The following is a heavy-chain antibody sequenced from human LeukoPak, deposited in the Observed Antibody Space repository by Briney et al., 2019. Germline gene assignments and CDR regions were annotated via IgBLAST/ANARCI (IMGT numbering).Heavy chain of an antibody. Sequence: SETLSLTCAVSGYSISSGYYWGWIRQPPGKGLEWIGRIYTSGSTNYNPSLKSRVTMSVDTSKNQFSLKLSSVTAADTAVYYCARVSYSSSWLFDYWGQGTLVTVSS. D-gene: IGHD6-13*01. CDR2: IYTSGST. V-gene: IGHV4-38-2*01. CDR1: GYSISSGYY. J-gene: IGHJ4*02. CDR3: ARVSYSSSWLFDY.